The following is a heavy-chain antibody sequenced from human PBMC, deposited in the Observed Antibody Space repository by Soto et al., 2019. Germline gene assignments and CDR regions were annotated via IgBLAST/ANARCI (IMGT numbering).Heavy chain of an antibody. CDR2: IYYGGSA. Sequence: QVRLRESGPGLVKPSETLSLTCTVSGGSISTYYWSWIRQPPGKGLEWIGYIYYGGSADYNPSLKRRVTISVDTSKKQFSLKLSSVTAADTAVYYCARGGHCANGVCSALDYWGQGTLVTVSS. J-gene: IGHJ4*02. D-gene: IGHD2-8*01. CDR3: ARGGHCANGVCSALDY. CDR1: GGSISTYY. V-gene: IGHV4-59*08.